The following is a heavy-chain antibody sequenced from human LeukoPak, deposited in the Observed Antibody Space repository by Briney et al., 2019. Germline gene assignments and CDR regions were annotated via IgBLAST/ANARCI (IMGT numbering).Heavy chain of an antibody. Sequence: GGSLRLSCIGSGFTFGDYAMSWVRQAPGKGLEWVGFMKSRTYGGTTEYAASVKGRFTISRDDSKSIAYLQMNSLKTEDTAVYYCAKDILDIWGQGTLVTVSS. CDR2: MKSRTYGGTT. CDR1: GFTFGDYA. J-gene: IGHJ3*02. CDR3: AKDILDI. V-gene: IGHV3-49*04.